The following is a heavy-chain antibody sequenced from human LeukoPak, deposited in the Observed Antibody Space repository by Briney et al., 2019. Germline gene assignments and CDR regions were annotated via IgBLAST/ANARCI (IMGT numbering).Heavy chain of an antibody. CDR1: GGSISSSSYY. V-gene: IGHV4-39*01. Sequence: PSETLSLTCTVSGGSISSSSYYWGWFPHPPGKGLEWIGSIYYSGSTYYNPSLKSRVTISVDTSKNQFSLKLSSVTAADTAVYYCARGRDVVVPAAIGLDYWGQGTLVTVSS. J-gene: IGHJ4*02. CDR3: ARGRDVVVPAAIGLDY. CDR2: IYYSGST. D-gene: IGHD2-2*01.